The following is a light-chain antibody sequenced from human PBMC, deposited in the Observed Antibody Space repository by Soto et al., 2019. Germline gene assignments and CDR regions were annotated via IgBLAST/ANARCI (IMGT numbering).Light chain of an antibody. J-gene: IGLJ1*01. CDR3: GSYTSSSSYV. CDR2: EVS. CDR1: SSDVGGYNY. V-gene: IGLV2-14*01. Sequence: QSALTQPASVSGSPGQSITISCTGTSSDVGGYNYVSWYQQHPGKAPKLMIYEVSNRPSGVSNRFSGSKSGNTASLTISGLQAEDEADYYCGSYTSSSSYVFGNGKKVTV.